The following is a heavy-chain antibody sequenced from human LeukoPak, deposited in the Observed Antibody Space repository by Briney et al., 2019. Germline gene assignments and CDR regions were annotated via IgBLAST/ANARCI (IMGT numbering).Heavy chain of an antibody. CDR3: ARRMYYYDSSGYKTDDAFDI. D-gene: IGHD3-22*01. Sequence: GGSLRLSCAASGFTFSNYNMNWVRQAPGKGLEWLSYISSTSNPIYYADSVKGRFTISRDNAKNSLYLQMNSLRDEDTAVYYCARRMYYYDSSGYKTDDAFDIWGQGTMVTVSS. CDR2: ISSTSNPI. CDR1: GFTFSNYN. J-gene: IGHJ3*02. V-gene: IGHV3-48*02.